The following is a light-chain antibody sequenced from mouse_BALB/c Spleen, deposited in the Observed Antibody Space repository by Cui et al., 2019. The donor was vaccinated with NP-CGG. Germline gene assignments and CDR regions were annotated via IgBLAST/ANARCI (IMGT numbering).Light chain of an antibody. V-gene: IGLV1*01. J-gene: IGLJ1*01. CDR1: TGAVTTSNY. CDR3: ALWYSNQWV. Sequence: QAVVTQESALTTSPGATVPLTCRSNTGAVTTSNYANWVQEKPDHLFTGLIGNTNNRAPGVPARFSGSLIGDKAALTITGAQTEDEAIYFCALWYSNQWVFGGGTKLTVL. CDR2: NTN.